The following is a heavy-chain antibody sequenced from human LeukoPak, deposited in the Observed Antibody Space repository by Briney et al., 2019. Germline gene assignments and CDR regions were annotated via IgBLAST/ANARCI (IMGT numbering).Heavy chain of an antibody. CDR1: GYTFTGYH. V-gene: IGHV1-2*06. CDR2: INHYSGDT. Sequence: SVKVSCKASGYTFTGYHIHWVRQAPGQGLEWMGRINHYSGDTNFAQKFQGRVTMTRDTSITTAYMDLSSLTPDDTAVYFCARDQGSLTRSWYTGYWGQGTQVTVSS. CDR3: ARDQGSLTRSWYTGY. D-gene: IGHD6-13*01. J-gene: IGHJ4*02.